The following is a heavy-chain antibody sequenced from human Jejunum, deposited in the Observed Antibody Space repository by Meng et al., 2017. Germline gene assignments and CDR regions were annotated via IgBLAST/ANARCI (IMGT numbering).Heavy chain of an antibody. CDR2: IWYDGSNE. CDR3: ATDLWGY. Sequence: QAQLVESGGGVVQPGRSLRLSCAASGFTFRTFGMHWVRQAPGKGLKWVAIIWYDGSNEDCADSVRGRFTISRDNSKNILYLQMNNLRVDDTAMYYCATDLWGYWGQGTLVTVSS. D-gene: IGHD2/OR15-2a*01. V-gene: IGHV3-33*01. J-gene: IGHJ4*02. CDR1: GFTFRTFG.